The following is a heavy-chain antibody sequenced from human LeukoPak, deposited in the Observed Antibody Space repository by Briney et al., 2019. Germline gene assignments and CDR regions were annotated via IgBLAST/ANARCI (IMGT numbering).Heavy chain of an antibody. D-gene: IGHD4-17*01. J-gene: IGHJ1*01. V-gene: IGHV4-34*01. Sequence: SETLSLTCAVYGGSFSGYYWSWIRQPPGKGLEWIGEINHSGSTNYNPSLKSRVTISVDTSKNQFSLKLSPVTAADTAVYYCASGGLRQYFQHWGQGTLATVSS. CDR3: ASGGLRQYFQH. CDR1: GGSFSGYY. CDR2: INHSGST.